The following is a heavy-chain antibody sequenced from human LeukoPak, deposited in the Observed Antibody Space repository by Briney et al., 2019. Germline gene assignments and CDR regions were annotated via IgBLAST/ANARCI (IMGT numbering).Heavy chain of an antibody. CDR3: ARGWDYYDSSGYWAKKVSNFDY. D-gene: IGHD3-22*01. V-gene: IGHV4-34*01. CDR2: INHSGST. Sequence: SETLSLTCAVYGGSFSGYYWSRIRQPPGKGLEWIGEINHSGSTNYNPSLKSRVTISVDTSKNQFSLKLSSVTAADTAVYYCARGWDYYDSSGYWAKKVSNFDYWGQGTLVTVSS. CDR1: GGSFSGYY. J-gene: IGHJ4*02.